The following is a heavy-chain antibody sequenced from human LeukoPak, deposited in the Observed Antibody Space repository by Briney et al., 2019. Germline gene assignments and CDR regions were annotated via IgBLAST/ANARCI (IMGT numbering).Heavy chain of an antibody. CDR1: GYSISSGYY. V-gene: IGHV4-38-2*02. CDR3: ARVADYGDYGWFDP. D-gene: IGHD4-17*01. Sequence: SETLSLTCTVSGYSISSGYYWGWIRQPPGKGLEWIGSIYHSGSTYYNPSLKSRVTISVDTSKNQFSLKLSSVTAADTAVYYCARVADYGDYGWFDPWGQGTLVTVSS. J-gene: IGHJ5*02. CDR2: IYHSGST.